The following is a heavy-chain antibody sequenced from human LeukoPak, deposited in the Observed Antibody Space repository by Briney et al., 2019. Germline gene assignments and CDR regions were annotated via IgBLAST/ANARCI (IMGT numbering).Heavy chain of an antibody. J-gene: IGHJ4*02. CDR1: GFTFSSYG. D-gene: IGHD5-18*01. CDR3: ASAVRGYSYYFDY. V-gene: IGHV3-33*01. CDR2: IWYDGSNK. Sequence: GGSLRLSCAASGFTFSSYGMHWVRQAPGKGLEWVAVIWYDGSNKYYADSVKGRFTISRDNSKNTLYLQMNSLRAEDTAVYYCASAVRGYSYYFDYWGQGTPVTVSS.